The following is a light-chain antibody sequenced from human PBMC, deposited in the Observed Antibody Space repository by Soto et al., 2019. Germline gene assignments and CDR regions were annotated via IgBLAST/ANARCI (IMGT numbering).Light chain of an antibody. V-gene: IGLV2-14*01. CDR3: SSYTSSRTDV. Sequence: QSALTQPASVSGSPGQSITFSCTGTSSDVGGYNYVSWYQQHPGKAPKLMIYDVSYRPSGVSNRFSGSKSGNTASLTISGLQAEDEADYYCSSYTSSRTDVFGTGTKVTVL. J-gene: IGLJ1*01. CDR1: SSDVGGYNY. CDR2: DVS.